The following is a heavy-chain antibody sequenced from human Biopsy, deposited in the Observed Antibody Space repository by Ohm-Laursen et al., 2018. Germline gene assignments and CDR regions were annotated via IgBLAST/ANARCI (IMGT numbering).Heavy chain of an antibody. J-gene: IGHJ2*01. CDR2: VYYTGST. V-gene: IGHV4-59*01. D-gene: IGHD3-22*01. CDR3: ARDRGYYSDRTVPGYFDL. Sequence: TLSLTCIVSGDSISSYYWSWIRQSPGKGLEWIGYVYYTGSTGYNPSLQSRVTISVDTSKNHFSLRLRSVTPADTAIYYCARDRGYYSDRTVPGYFDLWGRGTLVTVSS. CDR1: GDSISSYY.